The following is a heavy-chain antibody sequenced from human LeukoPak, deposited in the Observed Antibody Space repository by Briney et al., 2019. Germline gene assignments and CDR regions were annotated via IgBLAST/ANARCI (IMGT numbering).Heavy chain of an antibody. V-gene: IGHV5-10-1*01. D-gene: IGHD6-19*01. J-gene: IGHJ4*02. CDR3: ARLSLTGYSSGWFGDY. CDR1: GYSFTSYW. CDR2: IDPSDSYT. Sequence: GESLKISCKGSGYSFTSYWISWVRQMPGKGLEWMGRIDPSDSYTNYSPSFQGHVTISADKSISTAYLQWSSLKAPDTAMYYCARLSLTGYSSGWFGDYWGQGTLVTVSS.